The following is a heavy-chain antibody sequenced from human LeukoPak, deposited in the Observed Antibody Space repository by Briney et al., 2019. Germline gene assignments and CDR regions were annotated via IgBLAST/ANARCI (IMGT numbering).Heavy chain of an antibody. CDR2: IYYSGNT. CDR3: ARVRMVRGVIGGDFDY. J-gene: IGHJ4*02. D-gene: IGHD3-10*01. V-gene: IGHV4-31*03. CDR1: GCSISSGGFY. Sequence: SQTLSLTCTVSGCSISSGGFYWTWLRQHPGKGLEWIGYIYYSGNTYYNPSLKSRLTISVARSKNQFSLKLTSVTAADTAVYYCARVRMVRGVIGGDFDYWGQGTLVTVSS.